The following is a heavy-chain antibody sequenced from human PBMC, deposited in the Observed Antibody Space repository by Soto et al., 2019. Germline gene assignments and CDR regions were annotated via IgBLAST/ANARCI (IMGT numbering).Heavy chain of an antibody. CDR1: GFTFSSYA. CDR2: ISGSGGST. D-gene: IGHD2-15*01. J-gene: IGHJ4*02. CDR3: AKGEIQVSQTLVVAATTNSF. Sequence: PGGSLRLSCAASGFTFSSYAMSWVRQAPGKGLEWVSAISGSGGSTYYADSVKGRFTISRDNSKNTLYLQMNSLRAEDTAVYYCAKGEIQVSQTLVVAATTNSFWGQGTLVTVSS. V-gene: IGHV3-23*01.